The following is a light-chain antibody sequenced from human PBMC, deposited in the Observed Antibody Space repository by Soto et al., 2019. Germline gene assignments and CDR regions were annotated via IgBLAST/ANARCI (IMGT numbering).Light chain of an antibody. CDR2: DAS. CDR3: QQYNSCPLT. Sequence: DIQMTLSPSTLSGSVGDRVTITCRASQSISFWLAWYQQKPESAPNLLIYDASTLGGGVPSRFSGSGSGAEFTLTISNLQPDDFASYYCQQYNSCPLTFGGGTKV. CDR1: QSISFW. V-gene: IGKV1-5*01. J-gene: IGKJ4*01.